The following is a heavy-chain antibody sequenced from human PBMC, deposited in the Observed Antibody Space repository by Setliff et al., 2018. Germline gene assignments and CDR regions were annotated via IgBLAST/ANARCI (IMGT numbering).Heavy chain of an antibody. Sequence: ASVKVSCKVSGYTISSYPLNWVRQAPGQGLEWMGWINTKTATPSYAQGFTGRFVFSLDTSASTVHLQIDSLTSEDTAVYYCARDLPTEYETIRDTFDVWGQGTKVTVSS. CDR3: ARDLPTEYETIRDTFDV. CDR1: GYTISSYP. J-gene: IGHJ3*01. D-gene: IGHD2-21*01. CDR2: INTKTATP. V-gene: IGHV7-4-1*01.